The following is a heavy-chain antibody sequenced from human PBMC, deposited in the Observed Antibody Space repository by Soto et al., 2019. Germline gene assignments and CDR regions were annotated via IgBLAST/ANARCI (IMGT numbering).Heavy chain of an antibody. V-gene: IGHV1-18*01. CDR1: GYTFTSYG. CDR3: ARDRDYYGSGSYYKGLYYYYYCGMDV. Sequence: ASVKVSCKASGYTFTSYGISWVRQAPGQGLEWMGWISAYNGNTNYAQKLQGRVTMTTDTSTSTAYMELRSLRSDDTAVYYCARDRDYYGSGSYYKGLYYYYYCGMDVWGQGTTVTVSS. D-gene: IGHD3-10*01. CDR2: ISAYNGNT. J-gene: IGHJ6*02.